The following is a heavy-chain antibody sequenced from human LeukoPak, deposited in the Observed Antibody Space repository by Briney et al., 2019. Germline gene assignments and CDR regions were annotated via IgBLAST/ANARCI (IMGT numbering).Heavy chain of an antibody. CDR2: IYSGGST. V-gene: IGHV3-66*01. CDR1: GFTVSSNY. CDR3: ARENLCGGDCYSGY. D-gene: IGHD2-21*02. J-gene: IGHJ4*02. Sequence: GGSLRLSCAASGFTVSSNYMSWVRQAPGKGLEGGSVIYSGGSTYYADSVKGRFTISRDNSKNTLYLQMNSLRAEDTAVYYCARENLCGGDCYSGYWGQGTLVTVSS.